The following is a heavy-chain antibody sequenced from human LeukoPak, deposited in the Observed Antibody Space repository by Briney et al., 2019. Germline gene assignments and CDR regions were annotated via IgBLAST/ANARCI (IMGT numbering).Heavy chain of an antibody. D-gene: IGHD2-15*01. Sequence: ASVKVSCKASGGTFSSYAISWVRQAPGQGLEWVGRIIPILGIANYAQKFQGRVTITADKSTSTAYMELSSLRSEDTAVYYCAREGSGRPLDYWGQGTLVTVSS. CDR2: IIPILGIA. CDR3: AREGSGRPLDY. V-gene: IGHV1-69*04. CDR1: GGTFSSYA. J-gene: IGHJ4*02.